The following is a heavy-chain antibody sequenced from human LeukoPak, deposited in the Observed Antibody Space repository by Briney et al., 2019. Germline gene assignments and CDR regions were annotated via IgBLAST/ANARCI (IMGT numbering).Heavy chain of an antibody. CDR3: AGSSGYSYAGFDAFDI. CDR1: GGSISSSSYY. J-gene: IGHJ3*02. CDR2: IYYSGST. Sequence: SETLSLTCTVSGGSISSSSYYWGWIRQPPGKGLEWIGSIYYSGSTYYNPSLKSRVTISVDTSKNQFSLKLSSVTAADTAVYYCAGSSGYSYAGFDAFDIWGQGTMVTVSS. D-gene: IGHD5-18*01. V-gene: IGHV4-39*01.